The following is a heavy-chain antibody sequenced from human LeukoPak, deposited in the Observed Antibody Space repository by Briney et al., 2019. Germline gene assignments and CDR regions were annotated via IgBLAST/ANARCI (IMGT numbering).Heavy chain of an antibody. J-gene: IGHJ6*03. CDR1: GYTFTSYH. CDR2: INPGGGGT. CDR3: AARWGGDYYYYMDV. V-gene: IGHV1-46*01. Sequence: ASVKVSCKASGYTFTSYHINWVRQAPGQGLEWMGLINPGGGGTTYAQKFQGRVTITADESTSTAYMELSGLRSEDTAVYYCAARWGGDYYYYMDVWGKGTTVTVSS. D-gene: IGHD7-27*01.